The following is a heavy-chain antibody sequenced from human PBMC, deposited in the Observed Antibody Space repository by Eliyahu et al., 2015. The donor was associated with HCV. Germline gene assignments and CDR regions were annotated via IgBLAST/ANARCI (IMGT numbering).Heavy chain of an antibody. CDR2: INHSGSP. D-gene: IGHD4-23*01. J-gene: IGHJ4*02. CDR3: ARDYGG. V-gene: IGHV4-34*01. Sequence: QFQLQQWGAGLLKPSETLSLTCAVYGGSLSGYYWSWIRQPPGKGLEWIGEINHSGSPNYNPSLKSRVTISADRSKNQFSLKLSSVTAADTAVYYCARDYGGWGQGTLVTVSS. CDR1: GGSLSGYY.